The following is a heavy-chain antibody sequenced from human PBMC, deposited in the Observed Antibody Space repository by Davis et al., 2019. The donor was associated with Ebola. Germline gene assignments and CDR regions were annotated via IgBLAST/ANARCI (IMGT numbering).Heavy chain of an antibody. V-gene: IGHV3-53*04. CDR3: ARGYYDSTGNRYFDF. CDR2: IYSGGTT. J-gene: IGHJ2*01. Sequence: GESPKTPCAASGFIVSRNYMSWVRQAPGKGLEWVPVIYSGGTTNYADSVKGRFTISRHNSKNTLYLQINSLRAEDTAVYYCARGYYDSTGNRYFDFWGRGTLVTVSS. D-gene: IGHD3-22*01. CDR1: GFIVSRNY.